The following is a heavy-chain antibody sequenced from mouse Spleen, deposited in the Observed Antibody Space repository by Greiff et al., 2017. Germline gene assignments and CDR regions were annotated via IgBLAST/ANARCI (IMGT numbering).Heavy chain of an antibody. CDR2: ISSGGST. CDR1: GFTFSSYA. D-gene: IGHD1-2*01. Sequence: EVQLVESGGGLVKPGGSLKLSCAASGFTFSSYAMSWVRQTPEKRLEWVASISSGGSTYYPDSVKGRFTISRDNARNILYLQMSSLRSEDTAMYYCAREDYGYPFAYWGQGTLVTVSA. CDR3: AREDYGYPFAY. J-gene: IGHJ3*01. V-gene: IGHV5-6-5*01.